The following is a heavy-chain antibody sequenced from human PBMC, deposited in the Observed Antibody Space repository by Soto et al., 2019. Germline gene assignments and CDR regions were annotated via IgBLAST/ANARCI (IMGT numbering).Heavy chain of an antibody. CDR2: IIPIFGTA. V-gene: IGHV1-69*13. Sequence: ASVKVSCKASGGTFSSYAISWVRQAPGQGLEWMGGIIPIFGTANYAQKFQGRVTITADESTSTAYMELSSLRSEDTAVYYCARGFFQVPAAIDYYYYYGMDVWGQGTTVTVS. D-gene: IGHD2-2*01. J-gene: IGHJ6*02. CDR3: ARGFFQVPAAIDYYYYYGMDV. CDR1: GGTFSSYA.